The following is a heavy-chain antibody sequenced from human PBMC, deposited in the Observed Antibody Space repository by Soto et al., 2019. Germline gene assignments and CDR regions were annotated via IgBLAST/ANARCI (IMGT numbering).Heavy chain of an antibody. Sequence: SETLSLTCTVSGGSVSSYYWSWIRQPPGKGLEWIGYMYNTGSTVYNPYLKRRVTISVDTAKNQFSLKLNAVTAADTAVYYCARDLWGYCGTDCYPLDVWGQGTTVTVSS. D-gene: IGHD2-21*02. V-gene: IGHV4-59*02. CDR3: ARDLWGYCGTDCYPLDV. J-gene: IGHJ6*02. CDR1: GGSVSSYY. CDR2: MYNTGST.